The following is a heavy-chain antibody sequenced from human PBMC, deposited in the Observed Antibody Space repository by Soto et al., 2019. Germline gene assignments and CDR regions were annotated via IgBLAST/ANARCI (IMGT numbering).Heavy chain of an antibody. CDR2: IIPILGIA. CDR1: GGTFSSYT. CDR3: ARDTHGYSSSWYDYWYFDL. V-gene: IGHV1-69*08. Sequence: QVQLVQSGAEVKKPGSSVKVSCKASGGTFSSYTISWVRQAPGQGLEWMGRIIPILGIANYAQKFQGRVTITADKSSSTAYKELSSLRSEDTDVYYCARDTHGYSSSWYDYWYFDLWGRGTLVTVSS. D-gene: IGHD6-13*01. J-gene: IGHJ2*01.